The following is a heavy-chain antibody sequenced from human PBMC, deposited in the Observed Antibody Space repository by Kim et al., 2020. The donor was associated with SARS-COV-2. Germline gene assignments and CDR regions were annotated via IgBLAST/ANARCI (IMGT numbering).Heavy chain of an antibody. J-gene: IGHJ6*02. D-gene: IGHD2-2*01. Sequence: GRFTISRDNSKNTLYLQINSLKTEDTAVYYCARGQYQLLSDTFRYYAMDVWGQGTTVTVS. CDR3: ARGQYQLLSDTFRYYAMDV. V-gene: IGHV3-30*01.